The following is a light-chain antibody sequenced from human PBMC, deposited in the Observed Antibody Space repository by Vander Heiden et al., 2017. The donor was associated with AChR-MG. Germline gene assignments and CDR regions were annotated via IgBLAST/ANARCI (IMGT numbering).Light chain of an antibody. Sequence: QSVLTPPPSVSGTPGPTVTLSCTGSSSNIGSRFHVQCYQQLPGTAPKLLIYDNSNRASGVPDRFSGSKSGTSASLAITGLQAEDEADYYCQSYDSSLGGYVVFGGGTRLTVL. CDR3: QSYDSSLGGYVV. J-gene: IGLJ2*01. V-gene: IGLV1-40*01. CDR2: DNS. CDR1: SSNIGSRFH.